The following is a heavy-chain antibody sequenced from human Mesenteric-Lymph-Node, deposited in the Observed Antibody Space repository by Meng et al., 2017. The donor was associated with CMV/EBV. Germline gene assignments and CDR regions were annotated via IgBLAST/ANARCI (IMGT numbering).Heavy chain of an antibody. J-gene: IGHJ4*02. V-gene: IGHV3-66*02. D-gene: IGHD6-13*01. CDR3: ARPKAGTIDY. CDR1: GFTVSSNY. Sequence: GGSLRLSCAASGFTVSSNYMSWVRQAPGKGLEWVSVIYSGGSTYYADSVKGRFTISRDNSKNTLYLQMNSLRAEDTAVYYCARPKAGTIDYWGQETLVTVSS. CDR2: IYSGGST.